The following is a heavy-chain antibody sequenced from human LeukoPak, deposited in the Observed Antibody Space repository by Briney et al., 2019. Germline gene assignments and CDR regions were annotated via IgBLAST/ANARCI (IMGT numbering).Heavy chain of an antibody. CDR1: GYTFISYD. J-gene: IGHJ5*02. Sequence: ASVKVSCKASGYTFISYDINWVRQATGQGLEWMGWVNPNSGNTGYAQKFQGRVTMTRNTSISTAYMELRSLRSDDTAVYYCARGVIGPLSNWFDPWGQGTLVTVSS. D-gene: IGHD2-21*01. V-gene: IGHV1-8*01. CDR3: ARGVIGPLSNWFDP. CDR2: VNPNSGNT.